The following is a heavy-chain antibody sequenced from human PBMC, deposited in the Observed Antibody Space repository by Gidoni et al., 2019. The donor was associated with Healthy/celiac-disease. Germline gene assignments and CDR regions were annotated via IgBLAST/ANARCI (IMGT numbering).Heavy chain of an antibody. Sequence: QVQLQESGPGLVKPSETLSLTCAVSGYSISSGYYWGWIRQPPGKGLEWIGSIYHSGSTYYNPSLKSRGTISVDTSKNQFSRKRSSVTAADTAVYYCAKDEDYYGSGHWGQGTLVTVSS. CDR2: IYHSGST. D-gene: IGHD3-10*01. J-gene: IGHJ4*02. V-gene: IGHV4-38-2*02. CDR1: GYSISSGYY. CDR3: AKDEDYYGSGH.